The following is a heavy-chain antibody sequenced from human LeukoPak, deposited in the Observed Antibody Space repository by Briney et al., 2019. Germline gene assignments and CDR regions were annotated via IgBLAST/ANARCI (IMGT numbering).Heavy chain of an antibody. CDR1: GFTFSSYA. CDR2: ISGSGGST. J-gene: IGHJ6*02. D-gene: IGHD5-18*01. CDR3: AKAGSYGYYYYYGMDV. V-gene: IGHV3-23*01. Sequence: GGSLRLSCAASGFTFSSYAMSWVRQAPGKGLEWVSAISGSGGSTYYADSVKGRFTISRDNSKNTLYLQMNSLRAKDTAVYYCAKAGSYGYYYYYGMDVWGQGTTVTVSS.